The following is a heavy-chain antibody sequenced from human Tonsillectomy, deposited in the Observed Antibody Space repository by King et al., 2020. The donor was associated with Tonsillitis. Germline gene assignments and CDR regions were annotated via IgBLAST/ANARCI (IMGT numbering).Heavy chain of an antibody. D-gene: IGHD2-2*01. CDR3: AGDSSIEYCRSTSCLGGPDY. V-gene: IGHV3-11*01. J-gene: IGHJ4*02. Sequence: QVQLVESGGGLVKPGGSLRLSCAVSGFTFSDYYMSWIRQAPGKGLEWISYISSSGSTIYYADSVKGRFTISRDNAKNSLYLQMNSLRAEDTAWYYCAGDSSIEYCRSTSCLGGPDYWGQGTLVTVSS. CDR2: ISSSGSTI. CDR1: GFTFSDYY.